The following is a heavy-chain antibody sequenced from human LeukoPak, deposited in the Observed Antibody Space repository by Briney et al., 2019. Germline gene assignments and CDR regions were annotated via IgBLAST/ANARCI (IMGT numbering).Heavy chain of an antibody. V-gene: IGHV3-23*01. CDR1: GFTFSSYA. Sequence: PGGSLRLSCAASGFTFSSYAMSWVRQAPGKGLEWVSAISGSGGSTYYADSVKGRFTISRDNSKNTLYLQMNSLRAEDTAVYYCAKSSWVRGVISYFDYWGQGTLVTVSS. CDR2: ISGSGGST. D-gene: IGHD3-10*01. CDR3: AKSSWVRGVISYFDY. J-gene: IGHJ4*02.